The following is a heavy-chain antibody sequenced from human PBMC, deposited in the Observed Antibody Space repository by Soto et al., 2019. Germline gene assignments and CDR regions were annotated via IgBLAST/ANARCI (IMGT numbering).Heavy chain of an antibody. Sequence: QVQLVQSGAELRQPASSVKVSCKTSGGTFSSYAISWVRQAPGQGLEWMGGIVPIVDTATYAQKFQGRVTITADESATAADMDFSGLRSHDTAVQACLEVVANPGYRDNRSEGTL. J-gene: IGHJ4*02. D-gene: IGHD5-12*01. CDR1: GGTFSSYA. CDR2: IVPIVDTA. V-gene: IGHV1-69*12. CDR3: LEVVANPGYRDN.